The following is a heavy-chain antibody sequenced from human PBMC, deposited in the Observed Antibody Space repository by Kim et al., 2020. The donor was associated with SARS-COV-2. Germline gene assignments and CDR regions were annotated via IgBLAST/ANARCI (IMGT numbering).Heavy chain of an antibody. Sequence: GESLKISCKGSGYSFTSYWIGWVRQMPGKGLEWMGIIYPGDSDTRYSPSFQGQVTISADKSISTAYLQWSSLKASDTAMYYCARAPLTGYYHDYWYFDLWGRGTLVTVSS. CDR1: GYSFTSYW. J-gene: IGHJ2*01. V-gene: IGHV5-51*01. CDR3: ARAPLTGYYHDYWYFDL. CDR2: IYPGDSDT. D-gene: IGHD3-9*01.